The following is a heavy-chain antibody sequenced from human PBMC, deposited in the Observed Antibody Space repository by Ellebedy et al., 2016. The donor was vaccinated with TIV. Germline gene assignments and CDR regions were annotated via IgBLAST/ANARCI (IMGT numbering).Heavy chain of an antibody. Sequence: GESLKISCAASGFIFSDYVMHWVRQTPDKGLEWVAIISYDGSNQWYLDSVKGRFTISRDNSNNTLYLQMHSLRAEDTAVYYCARAPTTYIYFDPWGQGTLVTVSS. CDR3: ARAPTTYIYFDP. J-gene: IGHJ4*02. D-gene: IGHD1-1*01. CDR2: ISYDGSNQ. V-gene: IGHV3-30-3*01. CDR1: GFIFSDYV.